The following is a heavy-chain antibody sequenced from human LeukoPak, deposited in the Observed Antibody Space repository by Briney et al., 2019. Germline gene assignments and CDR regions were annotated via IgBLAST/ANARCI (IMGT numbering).Heavy chain of an antibody. V-gene: IGHV1-18*04. D-gene: IGHD3-10*01. CDR3: ARESLWFGELPFDY. Sequence: ASVKVSCKASGYTFTSYGISWVRQAPGQGLEWMGWISAYNGNINYAQKLQGRVTMTTDTSTSTAYMELRSLRSDDTAVYYCARESLWFGELPFDYWGQGTLVTVSS. CDR1: GYTFTSYG. J-gene: IGHJ4*02. CDR2: ISAYNGNI.